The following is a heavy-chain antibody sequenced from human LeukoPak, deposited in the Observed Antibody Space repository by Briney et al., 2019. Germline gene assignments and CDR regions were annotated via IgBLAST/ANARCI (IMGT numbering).Heavy chain of an antibody. Sequence: SETLSLTCAVYGGSFSGYYWSWIRQPPGKGLEWIGEINHSGSTNYNPSLKSRVTISVDTSKNQFSLKLSSVTAADTAVYYCARHDAGYSSGWYDYWGQGTLVTVSS. CDR2: INHSGST. V-gene: IGHV4-34*01. CDR1: GGSFSGYY. D-gene: IGHD6-19*01. J-gene: IGHJ4*02. CDR3: ARHDAGYSSGWYDY.